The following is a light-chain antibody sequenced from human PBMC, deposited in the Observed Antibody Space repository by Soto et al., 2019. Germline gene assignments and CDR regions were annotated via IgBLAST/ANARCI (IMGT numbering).Light chain of an antibody. CDR1: SSDIGRYDY. CDR2: DVS. Sequence: QSALTQPASVSGSPGQSITISCTGTSSDIGRYDYVSWYQHYPGKAPKLIIFDVSHRPSGISNRFSGSKSGNTASLTISALQAEDEGTYYCRSYTGSNTMLFGGGTKLTVL. CDR3: RSYTGSNTML. V-gene: IGLV2-14*03. J-gene: IGLJ2*01.